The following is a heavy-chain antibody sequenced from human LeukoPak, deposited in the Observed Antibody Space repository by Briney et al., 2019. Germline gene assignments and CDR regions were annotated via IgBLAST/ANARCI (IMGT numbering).Heavy chain of an antibody. D-gene: IGHD6-13*01. Sequence: GSLRLSCAASGFTFSSYSMNWVRQAPGKGLEWVSSISSSSSYIYYADSVKGRFTISRDNAKNSLYLQMNSLRADDTAVYYCAMSGTRSSWSPRVKTYFDYWGQGTVVTVSS. CDR2: ISSSSSYI. CDR3: AMSGTRSSWSPRVKTYFDY. V-gene: IGHV3-21*01. J-gene: IGHJ4*02. CDR1: GFTFSSYS.